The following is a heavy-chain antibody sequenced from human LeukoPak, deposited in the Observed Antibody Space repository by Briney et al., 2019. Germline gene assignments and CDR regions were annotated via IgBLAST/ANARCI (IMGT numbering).Heavy chain of an antibody. V-gene: IGHV3-9*01. CDR3: AKANTYYDSSVYYFDY. CDR1: GFTFDDYA. CDR2: ISWNSGSI. Sequence: PGGSLRLSSAASGFTFDDYAMHWVRQAPGKGLEWVSGISWNSGSIGYADSVKGRFTISRDNAKNSLYLQMNSLRAEDTALYYCAKANTYYDSSVYYFDYWGQGTLVTVSS. J-gene: IGHJ4*02. D-gene: IGHD3-22*01.